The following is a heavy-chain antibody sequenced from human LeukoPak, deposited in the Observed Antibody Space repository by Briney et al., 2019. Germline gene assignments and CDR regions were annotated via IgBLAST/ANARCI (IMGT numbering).Heavy chain of an antibody. J-gene: IGHJ4*02. CDR3: ARLVGKILTVTPRYFDY. CDR1: GFRLTNHL. CDR2: GRPDDSDT. D-gene: IGHD4-4*01. Sequence: ESLAISWKASGFRLTNHLVGWVRQVPGIGLELKGVGRPDDSDTRYSSSFRGQVTISADKSTSTTFLHWSSLKASDTAIYYCARLVGKILTVTPRYFDYWGQGTLVTVSS. V-gene: IGHV5-51*01.